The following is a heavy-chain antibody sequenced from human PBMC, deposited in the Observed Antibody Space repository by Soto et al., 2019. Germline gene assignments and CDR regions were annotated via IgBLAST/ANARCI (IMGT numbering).Heavy chain of an antibody. CDR1: GFTFSNNG. D-gene: IGHD2-15*01. Sequence: QVQLVESGGGVVQPGRSLRLSCVASGFTFSNNGIHWVLQAPGKGLEWVAVISSDGSKKYYADSVKGRFTISRDNSKNTLHLQMNSLRAEDTAVYYCAMDLYGGSSRFDYWGQGTLVTVSS. CDR3: AMDLYGGSSRFDY. CDR2: ISSDGSKK. J-gene: IGHJ4*02. V-gene: IGHV3-30*03.